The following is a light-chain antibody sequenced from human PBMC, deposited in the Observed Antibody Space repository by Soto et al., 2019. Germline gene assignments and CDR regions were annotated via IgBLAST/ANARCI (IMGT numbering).Light chain of an antibody. CDR2: GAS. Sequence: EIVMTQSPVTLSVSPGERATLSCRASQSVSSNLAWYQQKPGQAPRLLIYGASTRATGIPARFSVSGSGTEFTLTISSLQSEDFAVYYCQQYESWPSTFGQGTKLEIK. J-gene: IGKJ2*01. CDR3: QQYESWPST. CDR1: QSVSSN. V-gene: IGKV3-15*01.